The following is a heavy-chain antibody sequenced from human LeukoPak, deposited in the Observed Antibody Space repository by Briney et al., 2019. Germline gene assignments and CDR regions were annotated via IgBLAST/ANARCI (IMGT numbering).Heavy chain of an antibody. CDR3: ARSLWGYFDY. CDR2: IYYSGST. J-gene: IGHJ4*02. Sequence: SETLSLTCTVSGGSISSYYWSWIRQPPGKGLEWIGYIYYSGSTNYNPSLKSRVTISVDTSKNQFSLKLSSVTAAGTAVYYCARSLWGYFDYWGQGTLVTVSS. D-gene: IGHD2-21*01. V-gene: IGHV4-59*01. CDR1: GGSISSYY.